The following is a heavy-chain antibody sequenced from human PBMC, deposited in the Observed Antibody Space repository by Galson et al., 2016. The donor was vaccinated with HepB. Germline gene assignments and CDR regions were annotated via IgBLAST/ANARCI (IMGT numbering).Heavy chain of an antibody. Sequence: SLRLSCAASGFTVSSTYMNWVRQAPRKGLEWVSIIYSGGTTYQADSVKGRFTISRDNSNNTLYLQMNSLRHEDTAVYYCAGRGASSSSWYSDYQYGMDVWGQGTTVTVSS. V-gene: IGHV3-66*01. CDR2: IYSGGTT. D-gene: IGHD6-13*01. CDR3: AGRGASSSSWYSDYQYGMDV. CDR1: GFTVSSTY. J-gene: IGHJ6*02.